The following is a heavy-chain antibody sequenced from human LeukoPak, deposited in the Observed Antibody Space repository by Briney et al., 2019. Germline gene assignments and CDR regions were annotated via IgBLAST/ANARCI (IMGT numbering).Heavy chain of an antibody. CDR2: ISYHGIKK. D-gene: IGHD3-22*01. V-gene: IGHV3-30*18. CDR3: AKGRVDYYDSSDAFDI. CDR1: GFTFSSYC. J-gene: IGHJ3*02. Sequence: GGSLRLSCAASGFTFSSYCMRWVRQAPGKGLERVAVISYHGIKKYYIDSVKGRFTISRDNSKNPLYLQMNSLRPEDTAMYYCAKGRVDYYDSSDAFDIWGQGTMVTVSS.